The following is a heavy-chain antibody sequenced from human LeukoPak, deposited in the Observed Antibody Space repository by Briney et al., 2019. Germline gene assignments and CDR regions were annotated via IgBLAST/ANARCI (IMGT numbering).Heavy chain of an antibody. CDR1: GGTFSSYA. V-gene: IGHV1-46*01. D-gene: IGHD5-24*01. Sequence: ASVKVSCKASGGTFSSYAISWVRQAPGQGLEWMGIINPSGGSTSYAQKFQGRVTMTRDMSTSTVYMELSSLRSEDTALYYCARERFGAAGYNSPVDYWGQGTLVTVSS. CDR2: INPSGGST. J-gene: IGHJ4*02. CDR3: ARERFGAAGYNSPVDY.